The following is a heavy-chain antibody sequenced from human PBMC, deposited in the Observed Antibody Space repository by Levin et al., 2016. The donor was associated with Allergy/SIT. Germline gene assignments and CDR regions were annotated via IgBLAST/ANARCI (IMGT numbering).Heavy chain of an antibody. CDR2: INSDGSST. D-gene: IGHD3-10*01. Sequence: LKISCAASGFTFSSYWMHWVRQAPGKGLVWVSRINSDGSSTSYADSVKGRFTISRDNAKNTLYLQMNSLRAEDTAVYYCARFAGGFDPWGQGTLVTVSS. CDR1: GFTFSSYW. V-gene: IGHV3-74*01. CDR3: ARFAGGFDP. J-gene: IGHJ5*02.